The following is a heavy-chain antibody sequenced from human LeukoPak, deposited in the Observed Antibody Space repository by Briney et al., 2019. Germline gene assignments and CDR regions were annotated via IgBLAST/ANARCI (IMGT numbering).Heavy chain of an antibody. V-gene: IGHV3-21*01. CDR2: ISSSSSYI. CDR3: ARDSDYDILTGYSCYFDY. Sequence: GGSLRLSCAASGFTFSSYSMNWVRQAPGKGLEWVSSISSSSSYIYYADSVKGRFTISRDNAKNSLYLQMNSLRAEDTAVYYCARDSDYDILTGYSCYFDYWGQGTLVTVSS. J-gene: IGHJ4*02. D-gene: IGHD3-9*01. CDR1: GFTFSSYS.